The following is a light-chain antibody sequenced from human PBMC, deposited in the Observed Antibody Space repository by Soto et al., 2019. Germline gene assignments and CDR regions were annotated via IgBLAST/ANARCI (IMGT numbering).Light chain of an antibody. CDR1: DSIDRY. CDR3: QQYDNLST. J-gene: IGKJ4*01. CDR2: DAS. Sequence: DIQMTQSPSSLSAFVGDTVTINCRATDSIDRYLNWYQQKPGKAPKLLIYDASNLETGVPSRFSGSGSGTDFTFTISSLQPEDIATYYCQQYDNLSTFGGGTKVEIK. V-gene: IGKV1-33*01.